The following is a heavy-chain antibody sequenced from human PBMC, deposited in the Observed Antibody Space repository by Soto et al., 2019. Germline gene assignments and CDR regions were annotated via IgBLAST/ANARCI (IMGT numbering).Heavy chain of an antibody. J-gene: IGHJ4*02. V-gene: IGHV1-3*01. Sequence: ASVKVSCKASGYTFTSYAMHWVRQAPGQRLEWMGWINAGNGNTKYSQKFQGRVTITRDTSASTAYMELSSLRSEDTAVYYCARDVGGYYDSSGYFPYWGQGTLVTVSS. D-gene: IGHD3-22*01. CDR2: INAGNGNT. CDR1: GYTFTSYA. CDR3: ARDVGGYYDSSGYFPY.